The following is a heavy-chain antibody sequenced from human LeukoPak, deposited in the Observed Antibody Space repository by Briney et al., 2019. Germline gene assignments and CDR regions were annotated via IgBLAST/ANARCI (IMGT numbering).Heavy chain of an antibody. J-gene: IGHJ4*02. D-gene: IGHD6-19*01. V-gene: IGHV4-59*08. CDR3: ARHIDNGWYAF. CDR1: GGSISSYF. Sequence: PSETLLLTCTVSGGSISSYFWSWIRQPPGKGLEWIGYISYSGSTNYNPSLKSRVTMSVDRSRNQFSLKLNSVTAADTAVYYCARHIDNGWYAFWGQGTLVTVSS. CDR2: ISYSGST.